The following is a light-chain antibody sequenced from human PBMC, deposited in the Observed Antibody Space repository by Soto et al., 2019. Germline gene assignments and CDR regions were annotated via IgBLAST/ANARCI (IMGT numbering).Light chain of an antibody. CDR2: ATS. V-gene: IGKV3-20*01. CDR1: RIIGHNY. J-gene: IGKJ1*01. CDR3: QQYGSSPWT. Sequence: DNVLTQSPDTLSVSPGDRATLSCRASRIIGHNYLAWYQQKPGQAPRLLIYATSTRATGIPDRFSGSGSVTDFTLTITRLEPEDFAVYYCQQYGSSPWTFGQGTKVAIK.